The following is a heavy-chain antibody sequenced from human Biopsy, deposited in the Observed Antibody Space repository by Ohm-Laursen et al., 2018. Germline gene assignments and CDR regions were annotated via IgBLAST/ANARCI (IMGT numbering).Heavy chain of an antibody. D-gene: IGHD3-9*01. CDR2: IFKDGNT. V-gene: IGHV4-38-2*01. CDR3: ARVGSDWAPFDK. J-gene: IGHJ4*02. Sequence: PGTLSLTCAVSGYSISSDYRWGWIRQAPGKTLEWLGNIFKDGNTHYNPSLRSRLIISIDTSKNQFSLMMTSVSGADTAVYFCARVGSDWAPFDKWGPGTLVTVSS. CDR1: GYSISSDYR.